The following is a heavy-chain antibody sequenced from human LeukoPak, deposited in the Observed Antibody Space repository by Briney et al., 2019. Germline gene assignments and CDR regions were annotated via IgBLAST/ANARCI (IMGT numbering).Heavy chain of an antibody. CDR1: GGSISSHY. D-gene: IGHD2-8*01. J-gene: IGHJ3*02. V-gene: IGHV4-59*11. CDR3: ASTKYGVDAFDI. Sequence: PSETLSLTCTVSGGSISSHYWSWIRQPPGKGLGWIGYIYYSGSTNYNPSLKSRVTISVDTSTNQFSLKLSSVTAADTAVYYCASTKYGVDAFDIWGQGTMVTVSS. CDR2: IYYSGST.